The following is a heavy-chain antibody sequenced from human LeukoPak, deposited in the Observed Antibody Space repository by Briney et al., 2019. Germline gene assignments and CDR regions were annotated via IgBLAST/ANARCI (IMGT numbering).Heavy chain of an antibody. CDR1: GFTFSSYS. Sequence: SGGSLRLSCAASGFTFSSYSMNWVRQAPGKGLEWVSSISSSSSYIYYADSVKGRFTISRDNAKNSLYLQMNSLRAEDTAVYYCARLSESGQDAFDIWGQGTMVTVSS. J-gene: IGHJ3*02. D-gene: IGHD3-10*01. CDR3: ARLSESGQDAFDI. V-gene: IGHV3-21*01. CDR2: ISSSSSYI.